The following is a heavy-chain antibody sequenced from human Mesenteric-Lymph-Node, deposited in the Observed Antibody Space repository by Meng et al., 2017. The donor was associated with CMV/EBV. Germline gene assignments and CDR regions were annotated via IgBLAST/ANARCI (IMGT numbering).Heavy chain of an antibody. CDR2: IRSRAEGYTT. J-gene: IGHJ4*02. Sequence: GFLFSGSAIHWVRQASGKGLEWVGHIRSRAEGYTTTYAASLKGRFTISRDDSKNTAYLEMNSLKTEDTAMYYCTRHDLGYFGYDNYWGQGTLVTVSS. D-gene: IGHD5-12*01. V-gene: IGHV3-73*01. CDR1: GFLFSGSA. CDR3: TRHDLGYFGYDNY.